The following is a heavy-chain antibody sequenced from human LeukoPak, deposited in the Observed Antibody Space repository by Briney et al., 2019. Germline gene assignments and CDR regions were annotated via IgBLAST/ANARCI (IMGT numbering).Heavy chain of an antibody. D-gene: IGHD1-26*01. CDR2: IIPIFGIA. CDR1: GGTFSSYA. J-gene: IGHJ4*02. CDR3: ARDRSVSYSSFGRFDY. V-gene: IGHV1-69*04. Sequence: SVKVSCKASGGTFSSYAISWVRQAPGQGLEWMGRIIPIFGIANYAQKFQGRVTITADKSTSTAYMELSSLRSEDTAVYYCARDRSVSYSSFGRFDYWGQGTLVTVSS.